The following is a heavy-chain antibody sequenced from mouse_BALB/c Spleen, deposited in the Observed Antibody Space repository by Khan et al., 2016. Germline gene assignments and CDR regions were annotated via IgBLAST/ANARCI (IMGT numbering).Heavy chain of an antibody. CDR2: INTYTGKP. D-gene: IGHD2-3*01. V-gene: IGHV9-1*02. Sequence: QIQLVQSGPELKKPGETVKISCKASGYTFTNYGMNWVKQAPGKGLKWMGWINTYTGKPTYADDFKGRFAFSLETSASTAYLQINNLKNEDMATYVCARMDGYYDYWGQGTTLTVSS. CDR1: GYTFTNYG. J-gene: IGHJ2*01. CDR3: ARMDGYYDY.